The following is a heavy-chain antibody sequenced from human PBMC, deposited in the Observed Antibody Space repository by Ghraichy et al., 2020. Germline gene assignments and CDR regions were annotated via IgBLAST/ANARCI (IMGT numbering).Heavy chain of an antibody. D-gene: IGHD2-15*01. V-gene: IGHV3-23*01. J-gene: IGHJ1*01. CDR3: AKDVGGYCSGSSCSLQH. Sequence: GGSLRLSCAASGFTFRSSAMSRVRQAPGKGLEWVSTISDSGGTTYYADSVKGRFTISRDSSKNTLYLQMNSLRAEDTAVFYCAKDVGGYCSGSSCSLQHWGQGTLVTVSS. CDR1: GFTFRSSA. CDR2: ISDSGGTT.